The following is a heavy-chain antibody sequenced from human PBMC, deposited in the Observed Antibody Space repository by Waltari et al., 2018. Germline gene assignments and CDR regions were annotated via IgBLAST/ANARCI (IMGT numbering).Heavy chain of an antibody. Sequence: QVQVQASGPGLVKPSETLSLTCTVSGGSISGSYCSWIRQPAGKGLEWIGRINSGGSTDYNPSLKSRPTMSVDTSKNQFSLKLSSVTAADTAVYYCARGPGRESREAFDYWGQGTLVTVSS. CDR3: ARGPGRESREAFDY. J-gene: IGHJ4*02. CDR2: INSGGST. D-gene: IGHD3-10*01. CDR1: GGSISGSY. V-gene: IGHV4-4*07.